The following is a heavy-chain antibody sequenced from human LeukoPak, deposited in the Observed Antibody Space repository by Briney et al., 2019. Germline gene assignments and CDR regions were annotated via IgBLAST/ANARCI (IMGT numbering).Heavy chain of an antibody. V-gene: IGHV4-59*08. CDR2: ISYSGST. D-gene: IGHD3-10*01. CDR1: DDSFSSHY. Sequence: SETLSLTCTVSDDSFSSHYWTWIRQPPGKGLEWIGYISYSGSTNYNPSLKSRVTISVDTSKNQFSLKLSSVTAADTAVYYCARGALWFGELLPHFDYWGQGTLVTVSS. J-gene: IGHJ4*02. CDR3: ARGALWFGELLPHFDY.